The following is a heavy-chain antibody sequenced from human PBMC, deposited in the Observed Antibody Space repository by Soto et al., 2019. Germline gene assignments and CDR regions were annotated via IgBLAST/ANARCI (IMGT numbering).Heavy chain of an antibody. CDR1: GFTFSSYA. Sequence: GGSLRLSCAASGFTFSSYALNWVRQAPGKGLDWVSTISGSGITTYYADSVKGRFTISRDNFKNTLYLLMNSLRAEDTAIYYCARPSSGTLGAFDIWGQGTMVTVSS. CDR3: ARPSSGTLGAFDI. J-gene: IGHJ3*02. D-gene: IGHD6-19*01. CDR2: ISGSGITT. V-gene: IGHV3-23*01.